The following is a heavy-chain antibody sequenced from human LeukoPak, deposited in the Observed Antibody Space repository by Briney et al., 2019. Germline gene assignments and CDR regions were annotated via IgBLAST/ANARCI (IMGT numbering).Heavy chain of an antibody. CDR2: LSYSGSP. Sequence: SETQSLTCSDSGGSISNTAYYWGCIRQPPGKGLEWIGSLSYSGSPYYNPSLKSRVTISGDMSKNQFSLKLSSVTAADTAVYYCARRRLNWGAFDIWGQGTMVTVSS. J-gene: IGHJ3*02. V-gene: IGHV4-39*01. CDR3: ARRRLNWGAFDI. CDR1: GGSISNTAYY. D-gene: IGHD7-27*01.